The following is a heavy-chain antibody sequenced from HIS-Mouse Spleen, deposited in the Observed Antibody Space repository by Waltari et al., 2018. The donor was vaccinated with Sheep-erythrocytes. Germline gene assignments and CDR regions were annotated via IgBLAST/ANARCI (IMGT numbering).Heavy chain of an antibody. CDR2: IYYSGST. J-gene: IGHJ4*02. CDR1: GGSISSYY. CDR3: ARDPAPHYFDY. Sequence: QVQLQESGPGLVKPSETLSLTFTISGGSISSYYWPWIRQPPGKGLEWIGYIYYSGSTNYNPSLKSRVTISVDTSKNQFSLKLSSVTAADTAVYYCARDPAPHYFDYWGQGTLVTVSS. V-gene: IGHV4-59*01.